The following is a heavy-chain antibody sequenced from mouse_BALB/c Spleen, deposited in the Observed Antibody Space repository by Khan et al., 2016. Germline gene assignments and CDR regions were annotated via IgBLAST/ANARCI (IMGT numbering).Heavy chain of an antibody. CDR3: ARTPTAYYSMDY. CDR2: ISYSGST. V-gene: IGHV3-2*02. J-gene: IGHJ4*01. D-gene: IGHD1-2*01. CDR1: CYSITSDYA. Sequence: EVQLQESGPGLVKPSQSLSLTCTVTCYSITSDYAWNWIRQFPGNKLEWMGYISYSGSTRYYPSLTSRISFTRDTSNNQFFLQLNSVTTEDTATYYCARTPTAYYSMDYWGQGTSVTVSS.